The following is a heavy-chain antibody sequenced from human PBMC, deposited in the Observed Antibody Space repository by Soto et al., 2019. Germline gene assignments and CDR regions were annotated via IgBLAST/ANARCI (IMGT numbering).Heavy chain of an antibody. D-gene: IGHD2-2*01. CDR3: AREGPPARGAHVYYYGMDV. CDR2: IYHSGST. CDR1: GYSISSGYY. Sequence: SETLSLTCAVSGYSISSGYYWGWIRQPPGKGLEWIGSIYHSGSTYYNPSLKSRVTISVDTSKNQFSLKLSSVTAADTAVYYCAREGPPARGAHVYYYGMDVWGQGTTVSLL. V-gene: IGHV4-38-2*02. J-gene: IGHJ6*02.